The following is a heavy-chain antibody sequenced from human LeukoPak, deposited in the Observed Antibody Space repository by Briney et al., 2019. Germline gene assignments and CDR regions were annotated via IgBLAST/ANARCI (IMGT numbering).Heavy chain of an antibody. CDR3: ARGKTYYDISKDAFDI. J-gene: IGHJ3*02. CDR2: IYYSGST. CDR1: GGSVSSGSYY. D-gene: IGHD3-22*01. Sequence: PSETLSLTCTVSGGSVSSGSYYWSWIRQPPGKGPEWIGYIYYSGSTNYNPSLKSRVTISVDTSKNQFSLKLSSVTAADTAVYYCARGKTYYDISKDAFDIWGQGTMVTVSS. V-gene: IGHV4-61*01.